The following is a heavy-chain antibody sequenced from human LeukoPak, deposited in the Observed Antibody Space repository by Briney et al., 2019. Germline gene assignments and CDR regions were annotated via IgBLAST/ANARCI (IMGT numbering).Heavy chain of an antibody. CDR1: GFTFSSYS. V-gene: IGHV3-21*01. CDR3: ARGYSYGSPYFDF. D-gene: IGHD5-18*01. Sequence: SGGSLRLSCAASGFTFSSYSMSWVRQAPGKGLEWVSFISSTSSYIYYADSVKGRFTISRDNAKNSLYLQMNSLRAEDTAVYYCARGYSYGSPYFDFWGQGSLVTVSS. CDR2: ISSTSSYI. J-gene: IGHJ4*02.